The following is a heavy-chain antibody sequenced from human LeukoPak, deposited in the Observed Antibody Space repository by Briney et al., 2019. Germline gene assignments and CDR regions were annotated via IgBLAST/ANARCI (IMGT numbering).Heavy chain of an antibody. J-gene: IGHJ3*02. CDR3: ARGGTYYYDSSGYGHAFDI. D-gene: IGHD3-22*01. CDR1: GYTFTGYY. CDR2: INPNSGGT. V-gene: IGHV1-2*02. Sequence: ASVKVSCKASGYTFTGYYMHWVRQAPGQGLEWMGWINPNSGGTNYAQKFQGRVTMTRDTSISTAYMELSRLRSDDTAVYYCARGGTYYYDSSGYGHAFDIWGQGTMVTVSS.